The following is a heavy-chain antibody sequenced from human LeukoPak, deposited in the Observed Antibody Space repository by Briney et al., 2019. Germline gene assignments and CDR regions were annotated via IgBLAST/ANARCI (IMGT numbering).Heavy chain of an antibody. V-gene: IGHV4-59*01. CDR3: ARETNNWALDY. D-gene: IGHD1-20*01. CDR2: IQYSGNT. CDR1: VGSISTYY. J-gene: IGHJ4*02. Sequence: SETLSLTCSMSVGSISTYYWSWIRQSPGKGLEWIGFIQYSGNTKSNPSLKGRVTISLDMSKNQFSLRLTSVTAADTAVYYCARETNNWALDYWGQGTLVTVSS.